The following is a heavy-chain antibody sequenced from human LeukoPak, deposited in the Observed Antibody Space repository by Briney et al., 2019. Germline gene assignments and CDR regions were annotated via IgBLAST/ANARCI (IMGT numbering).Heavy chain of an antibody. CDR1: GFTLSNYS. Sequence: GGSLRLSCAASGFTLSNYSMNWVRQAPGKGLEWVAFISSSSSYIFYADSLKGRFTISRDNAKNSLYLQMNSLRADDTAVYYCAIDLAYGDDGLWGQGTLVTVSS. V-gene: IGHV3-21*01. J-gene: IGHJ4*02. D-gene: IGHD4-17*01. CDR2: ISSSSSYI. CDR3: AIDLAYGDDGL.